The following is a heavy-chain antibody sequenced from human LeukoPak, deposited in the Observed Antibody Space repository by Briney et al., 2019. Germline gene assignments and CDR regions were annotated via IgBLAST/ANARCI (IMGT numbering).Heavy chain of an antibody. V-gene: IGHV1-2*04. CDR2: INPNSGGT. CDR1: GYTFTGYY. Sequence: ASVKVSCKASGYTFTGYYMHWVRQAPGQGLEWMGWINPNSGGTNYAQKFQGWVTMTRDTSISTAYMELSRLRSDDTAVYYCAREYSSGWGAFDIWGQGTMVTVSS. J-gene: IGHJ3*02. D-gene: IGHD6-19*01. CDR3: AREYSSGWGAFDI.